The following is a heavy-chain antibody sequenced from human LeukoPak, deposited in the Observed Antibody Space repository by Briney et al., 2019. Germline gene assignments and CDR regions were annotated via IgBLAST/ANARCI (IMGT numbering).Heavy chain of an antibody. V-gene: IGHV3-23*01. CDR2: ISGSGGST. CDR3: ARADLSDVVVVAATRSAFDI. CDR1: GFTFSSYA. D-gene: IGHD2-15*01. J-gene: IGHJ3*02. Sequence: GGSLRLSCAASGFTFSSYAMSWVRQAPGKGLEWVSAISGSGGSTYYADSVKGRFPICRDNSKNPLYLQMKSLRAEDTAVYYCARADLSDVVVVAATRSAFDIWGQGTMVTVSS.